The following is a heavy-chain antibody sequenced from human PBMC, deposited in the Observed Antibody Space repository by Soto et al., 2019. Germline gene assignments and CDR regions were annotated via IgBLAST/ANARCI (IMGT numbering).Heavy chain of an antibody. CDR3: AREQFKSMVRGVIIEDNFVY. CDR1: GYTFASYY. CDR2: INPSGGST. Sequence: ASVKVSCKASGYTFASYYMHWVRQAPGQGLEWMGIINPSGGSTSFAQKFQGRVTMTRDTSTSTVYMELSSLRSEDTAVYYCAREQFKSMVRGVIIEDNFVYRAQGSPLTVSS. V-gene: IGHV1-46*01. D-gene: IGHD3-10*01. J-gene: IGHJ4*02.